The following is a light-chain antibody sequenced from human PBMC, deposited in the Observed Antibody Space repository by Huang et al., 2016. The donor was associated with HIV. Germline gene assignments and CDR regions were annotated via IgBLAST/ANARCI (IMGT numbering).Light chain of an antibody. V-gene: IGKV3D-15*01. CDR2: DTS. Sequence: EIKMTQSQATLSVSPGGRVTLSCRASQNVRNNLAWYQQKTGQSPRLLIYDTSTRASGIPARFIGSGSGTEFTLTISGLQSEDFASYYCQQYDKWPPGLTFGGGTKMEI. CDR1: QNVRNN. CDR3: QQYDKWPPGLT. J-gene: IGKJ4*01.